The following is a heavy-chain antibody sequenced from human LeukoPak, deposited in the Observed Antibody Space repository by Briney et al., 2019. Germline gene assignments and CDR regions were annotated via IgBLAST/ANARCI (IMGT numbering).Heavy chain of an antibody. CDR3: ARLGLWSGINWSDP. CDR1: GFTFSSYA. V-gene: IGHV3-9*01. D-gene: IGHD3-3*01. CDR2: ISWNSGSI. Sequence: PGGSLRLSCAASGFTFSSYAMHWVRQAPGKGLEWVSGISWNSGSIGYADSVKGRFTISRDNAKNSLYLQMNSLRAEDTALYYCARLGLWSGINWSDPWGQGTLVTVSS. J-gene: IGHJ5*02.